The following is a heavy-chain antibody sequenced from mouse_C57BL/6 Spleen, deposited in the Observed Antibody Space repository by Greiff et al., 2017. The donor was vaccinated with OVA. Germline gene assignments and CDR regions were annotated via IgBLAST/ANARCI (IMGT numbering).Heavy chain of an antibody. J-gene: IGHJ3*01. D-gene: IGHD2-4*01. CDR1: GFSFNTYA. V-gene: IGHV10-1*01. CDR3: VRQERLYDYDGAWFAY. CDR2: IRSKSNNYAT. Sequence: EVQRVESGGGLVQPKGSLKLSCAASGFSFNTYAMNWVRQAPGKGLEWVARIRSKSNNYATYYADSVKDRFTISRDDSESMLYLQMNNLKTEDTAMYYCVRQERLYDYDGAWFAYWGQGTLVTVSA.